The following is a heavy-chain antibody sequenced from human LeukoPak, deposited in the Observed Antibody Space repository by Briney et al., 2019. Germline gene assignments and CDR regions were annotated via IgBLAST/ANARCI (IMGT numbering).Heavy chain of an antibody. Sequence: ASVKVSCKASGYTFTGYYMHWVRQAPGQGLEWVGCINPNSGSTYYAHTVQGRFTITRDKSISTADMELSRLRSDDAAVYYCASVANPPDSGYENYCCYGMDVWGQGTTVTVSS. CDR1: GYTFTGYY. D-gene: IGHD5-12*01. V-gene: IGHV1-2*02. J-gene: IGHJ6*02. CDR3: ASVANPPDSGYENYCCYGMDV. CDR2: INPNSGST.